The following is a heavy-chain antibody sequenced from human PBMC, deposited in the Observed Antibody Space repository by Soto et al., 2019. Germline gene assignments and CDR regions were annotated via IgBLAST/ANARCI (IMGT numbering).Heavy chain of an antibody. V-gene: IGHV4-59*01. Sequence: PSETLSLTCTVSGGSISSYYWSWIRQPPGKGLEWIGYIYYSGSTNYNPSLKSRVTISVDTSKNQFSLKLSSVTAADTAVYYCARGDLRLEWFGEGHAFDIWGQGIMVTVSS. CDR3: ARGDLRLEWFGEGHAFDI. J-gene: IGHJ3*02. D-gene: IGHD3-10*01. CDR1: GGSISSYY. CDR2: IYYSGST.